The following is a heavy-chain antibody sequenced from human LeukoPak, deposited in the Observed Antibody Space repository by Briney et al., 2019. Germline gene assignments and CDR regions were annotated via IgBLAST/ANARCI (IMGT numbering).Heavy chain of an antibody. CDR3: ARAGASYFDY. Sequence: GSLRLSCAASGFTFSSYWMHWVRQAPGKGLEWVSSISSSSSYIYYADSVKGRFTISRDNAKNSLYLQMNSLRAEDTAVYYCARAGASYFDYWGQGTLVTVSS. CDR1: GFTFSSYW. J-gene: IGHJ4*02. CDR2: ISSSSSYI. D-gene: IGHD1-26*01. V-gene: IGHV3-21*01.